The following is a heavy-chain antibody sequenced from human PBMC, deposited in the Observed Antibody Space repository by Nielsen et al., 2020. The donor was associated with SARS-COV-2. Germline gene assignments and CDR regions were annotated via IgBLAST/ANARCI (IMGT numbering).Heavy chain of an antibody. D-gene: IGHD1-26*01. CDR3: VRDAASIMGATTPS. CDR1: GFTFSSYS. Sequence: GESLKISCAASGFTFSSYSTNWVRQAPGKGLELVSYISDSSSTIYYADSVKGRFTISRDNAKNSLYLQMNSLRAEDTAAYYCVRDAASIMGATTPSWGQGTLVTVSS. J-gene: IGHJ5*02. V-gene: IGHV3-48*01. CDR2: ISDSSSTI.